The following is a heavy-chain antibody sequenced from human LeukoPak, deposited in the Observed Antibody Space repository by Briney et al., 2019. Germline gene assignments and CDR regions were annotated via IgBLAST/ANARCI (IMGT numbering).Heavy chain of an antibody. CDR2: ISSNGGST. J-gene: IGHJ3*02. CDR3: ARDQYRGTTVVTPGPFDI. CDR1: GFTFSSYA. Sequence: GGSLRLSCAASGFTFSSYAMHWVRQAPGKGLEYVSAISSNGGSTYYANSVKGRFTISRDNSKNTLYLQVGSLRAEDMAVYYCARDQYRGTTVVTPGPFDIWGQGTMVTVSS. V-gene: IGHV3-64*01. D-gene: IGHD4-23*01.